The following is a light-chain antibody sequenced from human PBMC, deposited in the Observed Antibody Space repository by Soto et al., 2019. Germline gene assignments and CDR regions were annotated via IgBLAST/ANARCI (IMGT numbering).Light chain of an antibody. Sequence: QAVVTQSPSASASLGASVKLTCTLSSGHSNYAIAWHQQQPEKGPRYLMKVNSDGSHNKGDGIPDRFSGSSSGAERYLTISSLQSEDEADYYCQTWGAGGVFGGGTQLTVL. V-gene: IGLV4-69*01. CDR3: QTWGAGGV. CDR1: SGHSNYA. J-gene: IGLJ2*01. CDR2: VNSDGSH.